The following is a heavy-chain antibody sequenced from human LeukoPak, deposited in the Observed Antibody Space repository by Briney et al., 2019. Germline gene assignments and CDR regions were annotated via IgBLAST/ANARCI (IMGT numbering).Heavy chain of an antibody. V-gene: IGHV4-59*08. Sequence: SETLSLTCTVSGGSISSYYWTGIRQPPGKRLEWIGYIYNSGSTNYNPSLKSRVSMSVDTSKNQISLKLTSVTAADTAVYYCARRATTGPPYYLDYWGQGTLVTVSS. D-gene: IGHD1-26*01. J-gene: IGHJ4*02. CDR3: ARRATTGPPYYLDY. CDR1: GGSISSYY. CDR2: IYNSGST.